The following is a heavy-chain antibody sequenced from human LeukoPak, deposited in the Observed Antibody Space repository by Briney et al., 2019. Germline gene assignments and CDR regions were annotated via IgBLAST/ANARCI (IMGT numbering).Heavy chain of an antibody. CDR3: ARRRGVNWFDP. CDR1: GGSISSSSYY. D-gene: IGHD3-10*01. Sequence: SETLSLTCTVSGGSISSSSYYWGWIRQPPGKGLEWIGSIYYSGSTYYNPSLKSRVAISVDTSKNQFSLKLSSVTAADTAVYYCARRRGVNWFDPWGQGTLVTVSS. CDR2: IYYSGST. J-gene: IGHJ5*02. V-gene: IGHV4-39*01.